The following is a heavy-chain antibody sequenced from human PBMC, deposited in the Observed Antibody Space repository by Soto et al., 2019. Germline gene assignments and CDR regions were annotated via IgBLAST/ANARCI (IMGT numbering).Heavy chain of an antibody. D-gene: IGHD7-27*01. CDR2: ISSSSYI. V-gene: IGHV3-21*01. Sequence: GGSLRLSCAASGFTFSSYSRNWVRQAPGKGLKWVSSISSSSYIYYADSVKGRFTISRDNAKNSLYLQMNSLRAEDTAVYYYARVENWGVDYWGQVTLVTVSS. J-gene: IGHJ4*02. CDR3: ARVENWGVDY. CDR1: GFTFSSYS.